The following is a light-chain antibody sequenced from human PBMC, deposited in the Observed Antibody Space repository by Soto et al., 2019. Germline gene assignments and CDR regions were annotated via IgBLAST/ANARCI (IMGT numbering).Light chain of an antibody. V-gene: IGKV3-15*01. Sequence: EIVMTQSPATLSVSPGGSATLSCRASQHVSSNLAWYRQKPGQAPTLVIYRASTRATGIPATFSGSGSGTEFTLTISSLQSEDVAVYYCQQYNKWPYTFGQGTKLEI. J-gene: IGKJ2*01. CDR2: RAS. CDR3: QQYNKWPYT. CDR1: QHVSSN.